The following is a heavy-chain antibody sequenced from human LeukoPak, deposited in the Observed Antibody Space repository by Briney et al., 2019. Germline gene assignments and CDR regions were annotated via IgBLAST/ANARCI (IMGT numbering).Heavy chain of an antibody. D-gene: IGHD4-11*01. J-gene: IGHJ6*03. V-gene: IGHV4-34*01. CDR2: INHSGST. CDR3: ARGRTVTTALGYYYYYMDV. Sequence: PSETLSLTCAVYGGSFSGYYWSWIRQPPGKGLEWIREINHSGSTNYNPSLKSRVTISVDTSKNQFSLKLSSVTAADTAVYYCARGRTVTTALGYYYYYMDVWGKGTTVTVSS. CDR1: GGSFSGYY.